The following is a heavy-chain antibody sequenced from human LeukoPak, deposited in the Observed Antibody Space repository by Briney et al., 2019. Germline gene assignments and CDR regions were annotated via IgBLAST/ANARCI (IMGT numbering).Heavy chain of an antibody. J-gene: IGHJ3*02. D-gene: IGHD5-24*01. Sequence: NSSETLSLTCTVSGGSISSDDYYWSWIRQPPGKGLEWIGYIYYRGSTYYNPSLKSRVTISVDTSKNQFSLKLSSVTAADTAVYSCARVEMASMRVFDIWGQGTMVTVSS. CDR3: ARVEMASMRVFDI. CDR1: GGSISSDDYY. V-gene: IGHV4-30-4*08. CDR2: IYYRGST.